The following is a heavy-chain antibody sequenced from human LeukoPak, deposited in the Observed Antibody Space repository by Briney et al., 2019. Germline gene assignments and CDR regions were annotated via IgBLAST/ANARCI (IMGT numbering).Heavy chain of an antibody. J-gene: IGHJ5*02. CDR2: INTNTGNP. D-gene: IGHD6-13*01. Sequence: KXSGYTFTSYAMNWVRQAPGQGLEWMGWINTNTGNPTYAQGFTGRFVFSLDTSVSTAYLQISSLTDEDTAVYYCARXGDSSSWYRFDPWGQGTLVTVSS. CDR1: GYTFTSYA. V-gene: IGHV7-4-1*02. CDR3: ARXGDSSSWYRFDP.